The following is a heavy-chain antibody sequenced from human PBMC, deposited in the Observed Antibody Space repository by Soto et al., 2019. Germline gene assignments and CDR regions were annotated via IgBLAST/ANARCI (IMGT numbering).Heavy chain of an antibody. Sequence: GGSLRLSCAASGFTFSSYAMSWVRQAPGKGLEWVSAISGSGGSTYYADSVKGRFTISRDNSKNTLYLQMNSLRAEDTAVYYCAKVSLGYCSGGSCYGVDYYYYYMDVWGKGTTVTVSS. CDR2: ISGSGGST. J-gene: IGHJ6*03. D-gene: IGHD2-15*01. CDR1: GFTFSSYA. CDR3: AKVSLGYCSGGSCYGVDYYYYYMDV. V-gene: IGHV3-23*01.